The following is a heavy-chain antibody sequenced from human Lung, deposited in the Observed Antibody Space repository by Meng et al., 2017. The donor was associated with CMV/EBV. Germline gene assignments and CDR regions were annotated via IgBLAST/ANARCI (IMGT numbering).Heavy chain of an antibody. Sequence: SCAASGFTFSDYYMSWIRQAPGKGLEWVSYISSSGSTIYYADSVKGRFTISRDNAKNSLYLQMNSLRAEDTAVYYCAREKQLVPHYYYGMEVWVQGTXVTVSS. J-gene: IGHJ6*02. CDR1: GFTFSDYY. CDR3: AREKQLVPHYYYGMEV. V-gene: IGHV3-11*04. CDR2: ISSSGSTI. D-gene: IGHD6-13*01.